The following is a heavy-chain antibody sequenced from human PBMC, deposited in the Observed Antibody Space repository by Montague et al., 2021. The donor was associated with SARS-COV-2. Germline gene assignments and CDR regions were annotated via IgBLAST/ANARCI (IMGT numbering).Heavy chain of an antibody. Sequence: SETLSLTCSVSGYFIGTGYYWGWIRQSPGKGLEWIGEIYHTGNTNYSPSLKSRVYISLDKSKNQLSLRLNSVTAADTAVYYCASPKEGSGYYRPFDYWGQGILVTVSS. CDR3: ASPKEGSGYYRPFDY. CDR2: IYHTGNT. CDR1: GYFIGTGYY. V-gene: IGHV4-38-2*02. D-gene: IGHD3-22*01. J-gene: IGHJ4*02.